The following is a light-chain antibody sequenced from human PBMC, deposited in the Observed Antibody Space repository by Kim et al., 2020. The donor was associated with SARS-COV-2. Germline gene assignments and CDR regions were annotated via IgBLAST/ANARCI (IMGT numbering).Light chain of an antibody. J-gene: IGLJ3*02. CDR3: QTWGTGIPV. V-gene: IGLV4-69*01. CDR2: LNSDGSH. Sequence: SVKLTCTRSSGHSSYAIAWHQQQPEKGPRYLMKLNSDGSHSKGDGIPDRFSGSSSGAERYLTISSLQSEDEADYYCQTWGTGIPVFGGGTQLTVL. CDR1: SGHSSYA.